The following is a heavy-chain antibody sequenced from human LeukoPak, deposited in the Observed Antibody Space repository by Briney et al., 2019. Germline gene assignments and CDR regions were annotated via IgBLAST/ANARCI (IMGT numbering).Heavy chain of an antibody. D-gene: IGHD2-2*03. V-gene: IGHV3-66*01. CDR3: ARGIWIGDPRRGPPAYYFDY. CDR1: GFTVSNNY. J-gene: IGHJ4*02. CDR2: IYSGGST. Sequence: GGSLRLSCAASGFTVSNNYMNWVRQAPGKGLEWVSVIYSGGSTYYADSVKGRFTISRDNSKNTLYLQMNSLRAEDTAVYYCARGIWIGDPRRGPPAYYFDYWGQGTLVTVSS.